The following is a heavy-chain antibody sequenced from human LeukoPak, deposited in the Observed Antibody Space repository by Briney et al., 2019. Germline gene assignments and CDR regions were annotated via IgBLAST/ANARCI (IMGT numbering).Heavy chain of an antibody. D-gene: IGHD2-2*01. CDR2: ISANNGNT. CDR3: ARVGVVVPSAWFDP. V-gene: IGHV1-18*01. CDR1: GYNFGNFG. J-gene: IGHJ5*02. Sequence: ASVKVSCKASGYNFGNFGISWVRQAPGQGLERMGGISANNGNTKYAQSLQGRVTMTTDTSTSTAYMELRSPRSDDTAVYYCARVGVVVPSAWFDPWAREPWSPSPQ.